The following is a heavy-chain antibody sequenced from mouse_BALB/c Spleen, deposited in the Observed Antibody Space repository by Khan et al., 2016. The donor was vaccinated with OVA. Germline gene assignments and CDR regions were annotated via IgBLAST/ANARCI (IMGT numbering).Heavy chain of an antibody. J-gene: IGHJ3*01. Sequence: QVQLQQSGAELARPGASVKMSCKASGYTFTSYTIHWIKERPGKGLEWIGYINPSNGYTNYNQKFKDKATLTTDKSSITAYMQLSSLTSDDSSVFYCVGGGADRRNGGWFDYWGQGTPVTVSA. D-gene: IGHD1-2*01. CDR3: VGGGADRRNGGWFDY. CDR1: GYTFTSYT. CDR2: INPSNGYT. V-gene: IGHV1-4*01.